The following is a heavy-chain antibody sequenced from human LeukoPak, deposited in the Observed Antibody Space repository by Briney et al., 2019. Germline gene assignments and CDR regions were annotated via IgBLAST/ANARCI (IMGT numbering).Heavy chain of an antibody. CDR3: ARLRYYDFWSGYPDY. Sequence: SETLSLTCAVYGGSFSGYYWSWIRQPPGKGLEWIGEINHSGSTNYNPSLKSRVTISVDTSKNQFSLKLSSVTAADTAVYYCARLRYYDFWSGYPDYWGQGTLVTVSS. D-gene: IGHD3-3*01. CDR2: INHSGST. CDR1: GGSFSGYY. V-gene: IGHV4-34*01. J-gene: IGHJ4*02.